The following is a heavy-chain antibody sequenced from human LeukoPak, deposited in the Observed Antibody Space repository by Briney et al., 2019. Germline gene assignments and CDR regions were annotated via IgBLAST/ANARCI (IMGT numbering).Heavy chain of an antibody. V-gene: IGHV1-2*02. Sequence: SVKVSCKASGFTFSSSVMQWVRQAPGQGLEWMGWINPNSGGTNYAQKFQGRVTMTRDTSISTAYMELSRLRSDDTAVYYCARVEGGWDSSGYYFEYFQHWGQGTLVTVSS. J-gene: IGHJ1*01. CDR2: INPNSGGT. CDR3: ARVEGGWDSSGYYFEYFQH. D-gene: IGHD3-22*01. CDR1: GFTFSSSV.